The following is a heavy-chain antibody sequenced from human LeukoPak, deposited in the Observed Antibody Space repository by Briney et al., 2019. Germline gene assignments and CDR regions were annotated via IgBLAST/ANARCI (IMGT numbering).Heavy chain of an antibody. Sequence: PGRSLTLSCAASGFAFSNAWMSWVRQAPGKGLEWVAVISYDGSNKYSADSVKGRFTISRDNSKNTLYLQMNSLRAEDTAGYYCAKDEDYGDYVLSYWGQGTLVTVSS. CDR1: GFAFSNAW. V-gene: IGHV3-30*18. CDR3: AKDEDYGDYVLSY. CDR2: ISYDGSNK. J-gene: IGHJ4*02. D-gene: IGHD4-17*01.